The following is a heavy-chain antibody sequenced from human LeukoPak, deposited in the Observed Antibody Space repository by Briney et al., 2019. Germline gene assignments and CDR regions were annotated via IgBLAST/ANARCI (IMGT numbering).Heavy chain of an antibody. V-gene: IGHV3-33*01. Sequence: GGSLRLSCAASGFTLSSYGMHWVRQAPGKGLEWVAVIWYDGSNKYYADSVKGRFTISRDNSKNTLYLQMNSLRAEDTAVYYCARDELLWFGSTLYYFDYWGQGTLVTVSS. D-gene: IGHD3-10*01. CDR3: ARDELLWFGSTLYYFDY. J-gene: IGHJ4*02. CDR2: IWYDGSNK. CDR1: GFTLSSYG.